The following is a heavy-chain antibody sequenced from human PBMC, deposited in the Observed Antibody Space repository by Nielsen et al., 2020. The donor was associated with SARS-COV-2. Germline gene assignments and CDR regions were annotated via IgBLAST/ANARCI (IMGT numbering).Heavy chain of an antibody. CDR1: GGSFSGYY. CDR2: IYASGST. D-gene: IGHD4-17*01. CDR3: ARKTVSSDY. Sequence: SETLSLTCAVYGGSFSGYYWTWVRQPAGKGLEWIGRIYASGSTDYNPYLRSRVTMSIDMSKNQFSLRLKSVTAADTAVYYCARKTVSSDYWGPGILVTVSS. V-gene: IGHV4-59*10. J-gene: IGHJ4*02.